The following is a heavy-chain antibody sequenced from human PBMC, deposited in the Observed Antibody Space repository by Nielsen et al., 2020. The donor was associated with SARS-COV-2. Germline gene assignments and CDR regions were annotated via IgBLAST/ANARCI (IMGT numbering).Heavy chain of an antibody. J-gene: IGHJ4*02. Sequence: VRQAPGKGLEWVANINKDGSEKNYVASLKGRFTISRDNAKNSLYLQMTSLRAEDTAVYYCARVLLEGEGGYRPPDYWGQGTLVTVSS. CDR3: ARVLLEGEGGYRPPDY. V-gene: IGHV3-7*03. CDR2: INKDGSEK. D-gene: IGHD2-15*01.